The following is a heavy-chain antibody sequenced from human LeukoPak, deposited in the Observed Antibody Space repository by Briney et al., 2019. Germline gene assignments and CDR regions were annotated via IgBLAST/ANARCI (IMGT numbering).Heavy chain of an antibody. V-gene: IGHV4-59*12. CDR2: IYYSGST. CDR1: GGSISSYY. J-gene: IGHJ4*02. CDR3: AKFGVYYDFWSGYPSEDYFDY. Sequence: SETLSLTCTVSGGSISSYYWSWIRQPPGKGLEWIGYIYYSGSTNYNPSLKSRVTMSVDTSKNQFSLKLSSVTAADTAVYYCAKFGVYYDFWSGYPSEDYFDYWGQGTLVTVSS. D-gene: IGHD3-3*01.